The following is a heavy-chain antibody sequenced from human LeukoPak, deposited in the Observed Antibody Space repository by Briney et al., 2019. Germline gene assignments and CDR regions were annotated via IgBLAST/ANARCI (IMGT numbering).Heavy chain of an antibody. CDR1: GYSISSGYY. V-gene: IGHV4-38-2*02. J-gene: IGHJ4*02. CDR2: IYHSGST. CDR3: ALGIVVVVAAYDY. Sequence: KPSETLSLTCTVSGYSISSGYYWGWIRQPPGKGLEWIGSIYHSGSTYYNPSLKSRVTISVDTSKNQFSLKLSSVTAADTAVYYCALGIVVVVAAYDYWGQGTLVTVSS. D-gene: IGHD2-15*01.